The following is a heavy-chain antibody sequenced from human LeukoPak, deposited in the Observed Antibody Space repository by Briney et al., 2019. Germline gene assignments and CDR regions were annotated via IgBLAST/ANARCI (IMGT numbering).Heavy chain of an antibody. CDR3: ARSRGSGWYRDSSYFDY. V-gene: IGHV1-46*01. CDR2: INPSGGST. Sequence: ASVKVSCKASGDTFTSYYMHWVRQAPGQGLEWMGIINPSGGSTSYAQKFQGRVTMTRDTSTSTVYTEPSSLRSEDTAVYYCARSRGSGWYRDSSYFDYWGQGTLVTVSS. D-gene: IGHD6-19*01. CDR1: GDTFTSYY. J-gene: IGHJ4*02.